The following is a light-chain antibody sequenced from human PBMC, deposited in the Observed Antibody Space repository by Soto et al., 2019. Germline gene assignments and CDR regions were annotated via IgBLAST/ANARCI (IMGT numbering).Light chain of an antibody. J-gene: IGKJ3*01. CDR1: QGIRNF. CDR3: QKYSSVPV. Sequence: DIQMTQSPTSLSASVGDRVTITCRASQGIRNFVAWYQQKPGKAPKLLIYAASTLQSGVPSRFSGSGSGTDITLTINSLQLEDVATYSSQKYSSVPVFGPGTKVEIK. V-gene: IGKV1-27*01. CDR2: AAS.